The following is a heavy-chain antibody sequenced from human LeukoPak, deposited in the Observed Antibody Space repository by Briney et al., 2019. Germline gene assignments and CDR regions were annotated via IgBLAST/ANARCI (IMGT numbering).Heavy chain of an antibody. V-gene: IGHV3-7*01. CDR1: GVTFSSYW. CDR3: ARAGLDSGWYAGYFDY. J-gene: IGHJ4*02. D-gene: IGHD6-19*01. CDR2: IKQDGSEK. Sequence: PGGSLRLSCAASGVTFSSYWMSWVRQSPGKGLEWIGNIKQDGSEKYYVDSVKGRFTISRDNAKNSLYLQMNSLRAEDTAVYYCARAGLDSGWYAGYFDYWGQGTLVTVSS.